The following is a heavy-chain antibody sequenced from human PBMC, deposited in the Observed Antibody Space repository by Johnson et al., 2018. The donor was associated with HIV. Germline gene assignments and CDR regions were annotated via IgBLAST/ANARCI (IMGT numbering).Heavy chain of an antibody. Sequence: QVQLVESGGGVVQPGRSLRLSCVASGFTFSCYGMHWVRQAPGKGLEWVAIVSYDGSNKYFADSVKGRFTISRDNSKNTLYLQMNSLRAGDTAVYYCARGSSYYYDSSGSDAFDIWGQGTMVTVSS. CDR2: VSYDGSNK. J-gene: IGHJ3*02. V-gene: IGHV3-30*03. D-gene: IGHD3-22*01. CDR1: GFTFSCYG. CDR3: ARGSSYYYDSSGSDAFDI.